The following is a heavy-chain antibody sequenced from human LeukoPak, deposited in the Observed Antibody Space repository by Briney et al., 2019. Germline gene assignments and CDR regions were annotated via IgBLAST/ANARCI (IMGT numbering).Heavy chain of an antibody. CDR3: ATPGSVYYDFWSGYYTPEYFQH. V-gene: IGHV1-18*01. Sequence: GASVKVPCKASGYTFTSYGISWVRQAPGQGLEWMGWISAYNGNTNYAQKLQGRVTMTTDTSTSTAYMELRSLRSDDTAVYYCATPGSVYYDFWSGYYTPEYFQHWGQGTLVTVSS. D-gene: IGHD3-3*01. CDR1: GYTFTSYG. J-gene: IGHJ1*01. CDR2: ISAYNGNT.